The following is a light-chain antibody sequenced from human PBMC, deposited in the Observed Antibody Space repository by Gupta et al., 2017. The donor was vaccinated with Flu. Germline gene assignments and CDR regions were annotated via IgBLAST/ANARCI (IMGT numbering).Light chain of an antibody. CDR3: HQYTSDSRS. V-gene: IGKV1-5*03. Sequence: PSTVSASVGDSVSITCRASQSVRTFLAWFQQKPGQAPSLLIYQASHLERGVLSRFSGSGSGTEFTLHISDLQPDDFATYYCHQYTSDSRSFGQGTRLEI. CDR2: QAS. CDR1: QSVRTF. J-gene: IGKJ2*01.